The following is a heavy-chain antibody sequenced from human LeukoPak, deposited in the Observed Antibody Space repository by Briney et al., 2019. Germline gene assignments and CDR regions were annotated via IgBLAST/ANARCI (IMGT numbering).Heavy chain of an antibody. CDR1: GDSVSSNSAT. J-gene: IGHJ4*02. CDR2: TYYRSKWYN. CDR3: AGSHSSTWYPDC. D-gene: IGHD2-2*01. V-gene: IGHV6-1*01. Sequence: PSRTLSLTCAISGDSVSSNSATWNWIRQSPSRGLEWLGRTYYRSKWYNEYAVSVKSRITINPDTSKNQFSLQLNSVTPEDTAVYYCAGSHSSTWYPDCWGQGTLVTVSS.